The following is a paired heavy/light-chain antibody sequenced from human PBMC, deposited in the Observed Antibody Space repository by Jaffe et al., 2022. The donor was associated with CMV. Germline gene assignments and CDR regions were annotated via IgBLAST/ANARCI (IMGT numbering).Heavy chain of an antibody. D-gene: IGHD2-15*01. J-gene: IGHJ6*02. CDR2: ISWDGGST. CDR1: GFTFDDYT. CDR3: AKDGRCSGGSCYSPKGTSLYYYGMDV. Sequence: EVQLVESGGVVVQPGGSLRLSCAASGFTFDDYTMHWVRQAPGKGLEWVSLISWDGGSTYYADSVKGRFTISRDNSKNSLYLQMNSLRTEDTALYYCAKDGRCSGGSCYSPKGTSLYYYGMDVWGQGTTVTVSS. V-gene: IGHV3-43*01.
Light chain of an antibody. V-gene: IGKV1-33*01. CDR2: DAS. CDR1: QDISNY. CDR3: QQYDNLPIT. Sequence: DIQMTQSPSSLSASVGDRVTITCQASQDISNYLNWYQQKPGKAPKLLIYDASNLETGVPSRFSGSGSGTDFTFTISSLQPEDIATYYCQQYDNLPITFGGGTKVEIK. J-gene: IGKJ4*01.